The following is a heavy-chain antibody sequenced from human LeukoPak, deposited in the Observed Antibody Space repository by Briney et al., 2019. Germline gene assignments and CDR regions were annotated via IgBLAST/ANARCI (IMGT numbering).Heavy chain of an antibody. J-gene: IGHJ6*04. CDR1: GGSISSSSYY. D-gene: IGHD3-10*02. Sequence: SETLSLTCTVSGGSISSSSYYWGWIRQPPGKGLEWIGSIYYSGSTYYNPSLKSRVTISVDTSKNQFSLKLGSVTAEDTAVYYCAELGITMIGGVWGKGTTVTISS. CDR3: AELGITMIGGV. CDR2: IYYSGST. V-gene: IGHV4-39*07.